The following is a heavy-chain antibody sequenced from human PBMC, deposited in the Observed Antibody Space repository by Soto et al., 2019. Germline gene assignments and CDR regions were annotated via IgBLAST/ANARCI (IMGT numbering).Heavy chain of an antibody. Sequence: QGHLVQSGAEVKKPGASVKVSCKASGYTFTRYGISWVRQAPGQGLDWMGWISGYNGDTNYAQNLQDRVTMTIDTSTNTAYMELRSLTSDDTAVYYCAKNGQPPYYYYGLDVWGQGTTVTVSS. CDR1: GYTFTRYG. CDR2: ISGYNGDT. J-gene: IGHJ6*02. CDR3: AKNGQPPYYYYGLDV. V-gene: IGHV1-18*01. D-gene: IGHD2-8*01.